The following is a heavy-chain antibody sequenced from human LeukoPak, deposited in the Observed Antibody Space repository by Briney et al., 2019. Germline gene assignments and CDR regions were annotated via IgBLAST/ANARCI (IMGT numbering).Heavy chain of an antibody. CDR3: ARDTRGYSYHQKYGMDV. CDR1: GGSISSSSYY. V-gene: IGHV4-39*07. Sequence: SETLSLTCTVSGGSISSSSYYWGWIRQPPGKGLEWIGSIYYSGSTYYNPSLKSRVTISVGTSKNQFSLKLSSVTAADTAVYYCARDTRGYSYHQKYGMDVWGQGTTVTVSS. CDR2: IYYSGST. D-gene: IGHD5-18*01. J-gene: IGHJ6*02.